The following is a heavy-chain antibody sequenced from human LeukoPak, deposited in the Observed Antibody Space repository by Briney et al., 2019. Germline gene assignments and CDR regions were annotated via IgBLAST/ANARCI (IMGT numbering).Heavy chain of an antibody. J-gene: IGHJ4*02. CDR2: INHSGST. Sequence: PSETLSLTCAVYGGSFSGYYWSWIRQPPGKGLEWIGEINHSGSTNYNPPLKSRVTISVDTSKNQFSLKLSSVTAADTAVYYCARLYCSSTSCKGAIFDYWGQGTLVTVSS. D-gene: IGHD2-2*01. CDR1: GGSFSGYY. CDR3: ARLYCSSTSCKGAIFDY. V-gene: IGHV4-34*01.